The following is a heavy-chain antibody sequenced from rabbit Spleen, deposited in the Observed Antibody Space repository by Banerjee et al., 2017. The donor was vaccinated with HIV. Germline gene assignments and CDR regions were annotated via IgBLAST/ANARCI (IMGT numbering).Heavy chain of an antibody. Sequence: QSLEESGGDLVKPGTSLTLTCTASGFSFNSGYDMCWVRQAPGKGLEWVACAYAGSSDSTYSATWAKGRFTISKSSSTTVTLQMTSLTAADTATYFCARDAGIGWNFSLWGPGTLVTVS. V-gene: IGHV1S40*01. CDR2: AYAGSSDST. J-gene: IGHJ4*01. CDR3: ARDAGIGWNFSL. CDR1: GFSFNSGYD. D-gene: IGHD4-2*01.